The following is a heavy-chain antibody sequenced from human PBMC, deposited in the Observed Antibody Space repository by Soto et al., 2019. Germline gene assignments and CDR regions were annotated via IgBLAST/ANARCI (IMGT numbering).Heavy chain of an antibody. CDR3: ARGRGRTYYDYVWGSYRLPEIAYYFDY. D-gene: IGHD3-16*02. CDR1: GGSFSGYY. CDR2: INHSGST. J-gene: IGHJ4*02. V-gene: IGHV4-34*01. Sequence: PSETLSLTCAVYGGSFSGYYWSWIRQPPGKGLEWIGEINHSGSTNYNPSLKSRVTISVDTSKNQFSLKLSSVTAADTAVYYCARGRGRTYYDYVWGSYRLPEIAYYFDYWGQGTLVTVSS.